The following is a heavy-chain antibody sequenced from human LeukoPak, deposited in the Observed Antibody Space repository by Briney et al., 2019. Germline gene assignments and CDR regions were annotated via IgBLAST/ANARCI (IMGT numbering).Heavy chain of an antibody. V-gene: IGHV4-30-2*01. Sequence: SETLSLTCAVSGGSISSGGYSWSWIRQPPGKGLEWIGYIYHSGSTYYNPSLKSRVTISVDRSKNQFSLKLSSVTAADTAVYHCARARDSSGYSYFDYWGQGTLVTVSS. CDR3: ARARDSSGYSYFDY. CDR2: IYHSGST. D-gene: IGHD3-22*01. J-gene: IGHJ4*02. CDR1: GGSISSGGYS.